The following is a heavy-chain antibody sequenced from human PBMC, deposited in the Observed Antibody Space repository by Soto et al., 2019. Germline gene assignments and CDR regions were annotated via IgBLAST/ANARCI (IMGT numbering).Heavy chain of an antibody. J-gene: IGHJ4*02. V-gene: IGHV3-74*01. CDR2: MNPDGSAI. CDR3: LTGWSEY. Sequence: EVQLVESGGGLVQPGGSLRLSCVVSGFTFSSSWMHWVRQGPGKGLVWVSRMNPDGSAINYADSVKGRFTTSRDNAKNILYLQMNSLRAEDTALYYCLTGWSEYWGQGTLVTVSS. CDR1: GFTFSSSW. D-gene: IGHD2-15*01.